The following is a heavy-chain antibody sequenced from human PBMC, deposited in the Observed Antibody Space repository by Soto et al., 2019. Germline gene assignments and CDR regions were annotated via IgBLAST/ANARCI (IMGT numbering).Heavy chain of an antibody. CDR3: ARVLDSSWYCDL. J-gene: IGHJ2*01. CDR2: VYYTGVT. V-gene: IGHV4-61*01. D-gene: IGHD6-13*01. Sequence: PSETLSLTXTVSGGSLNTDSSYWTWVRQPPGGGLEYLGYVYYTGVTNYNPSLKSRVTISLDMSKSQFFLTLSSVTPADTATYYCARVLDSSWYCDLWGRGTLVTSPQ. CDR1: GGSLNTDSSY.